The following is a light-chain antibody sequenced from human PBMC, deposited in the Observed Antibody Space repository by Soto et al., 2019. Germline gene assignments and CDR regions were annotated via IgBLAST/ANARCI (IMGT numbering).Light chain of an antibody. CDR1: QSVSRW. CDR2: DAS. V-gene: IGKV1-5*01. J-gene: IGKJ4*01. CDR3: QQYDSSSH. Sequence: DIQMTQSPSTLSASVGDRVTIACRASQSVSRWLVWYQQKPGKAPKLLIYDASSLQSGVPSRFSGSGSGTDFTLTISSLQPDDFATYYCQQYDSSSHFGGGTKVEIK.